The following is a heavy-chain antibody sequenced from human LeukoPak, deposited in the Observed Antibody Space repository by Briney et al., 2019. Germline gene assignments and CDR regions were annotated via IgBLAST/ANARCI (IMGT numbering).Heavy chain of an antibody. V-gene: IGHV1-46*01. Sequence: ASAKVSCKASGYTFTSYYIVWVRQAPGQGLEWMGRIDPSGGSTSYAQKFLGRVTMTRGTSTSTVYTELSSLISEDTAVYYCARNSGSGFDYWGQGTLVTVSS. J-gene: IGHJ4*02. CDR1: GYTFTSYY. D-gene: IGHD2-15*01. CDR3: ARNSGSGFDY. CDR2: IDPSGGST.